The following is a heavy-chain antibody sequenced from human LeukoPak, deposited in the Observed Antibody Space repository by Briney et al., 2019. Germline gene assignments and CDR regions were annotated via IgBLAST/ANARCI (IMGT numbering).Heavy chain of an antibody. V-gene: IGHV1-46*01. J-gene: IGHJ5*02. D-gene: IGHD7-27*01. Sequence: GASVKVSCKASGYSFTSYYMHWLRQAPGQGLERMGIINPSDSSTSYAQKFQGRVTMTRDTSTSTVYMELSSLRSEDTAVYYCARGGVAKLGPLDLWGQGTLVTVSS. CDR2: INPSDSST. CDR1: GYSFTSYY. CDR3: ARGGVAKLGPLDL.